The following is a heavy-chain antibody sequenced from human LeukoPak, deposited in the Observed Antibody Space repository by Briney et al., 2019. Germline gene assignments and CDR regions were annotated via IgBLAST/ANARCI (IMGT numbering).Heavy chain of an antibody. D-gene: IGHD3-10*01. CDR2: IYPGDSDT. J-gene: IGHJ4*02. CDR3: ARRFYYGSGTYYFDY. V-gene: IGHV5-51*01. Sequence: GESLKISCKGSGYTFITYWIAWVRQMPGKGLEWMGIIYPGDSDTRYSPSFQGQVTISADKSISTAYLQWSSLKASDTATYYCARRFYYGSGTYYFDYWGQGTLVTVSS. CDR1: GYTFITYW.